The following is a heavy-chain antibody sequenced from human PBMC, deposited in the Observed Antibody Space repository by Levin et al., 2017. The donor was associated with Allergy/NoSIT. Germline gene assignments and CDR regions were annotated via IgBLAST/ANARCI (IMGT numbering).Heavy chain of an antibody. D-gene: IGHD6-19*01. CDR3: ARSDIAVAGTY. CDR1: GYTFTNYG. CDR2: ISAYNGNT. J-gene: IGHJ4*02. V-gene: IGHV1-18*01. Sequence: GESLKISCKASGYTFTNYGISWVRQAPGQGLEWMGWISAYNGNTNYAQKLQGRVTMTTDTSTSTAYMELRSLRSDDTAVYYCARSDIAVAGTYWGQGTLVTVSS.